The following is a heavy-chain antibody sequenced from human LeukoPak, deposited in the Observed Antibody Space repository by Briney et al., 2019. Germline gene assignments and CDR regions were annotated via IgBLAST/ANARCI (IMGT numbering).Heavy chain of an antibody. CDR1: GFTVSTKY. CDR3: ARVGDHYHWYFDL. J-gene: IGHJ2*01. Sequence: GGSLTLSCAAFGFTVSTKYMSWVRQAPGKGLEWVSIIYSGESTYYAESVKGRFIVSRDNSKNTLYLQMNSLRVDDTAVYSCARVGDHYHWYFDLWGRGTLVTVSS. V-gene: IGHV3-53*01. CDR2: IYSGEST. D-gene: IGHD3-10*01.